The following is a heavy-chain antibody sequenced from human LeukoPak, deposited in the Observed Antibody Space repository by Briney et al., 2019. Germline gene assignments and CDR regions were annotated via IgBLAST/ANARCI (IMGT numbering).Heavy chain of an antibody. D-gene: IGHD6-19*01. J-gene: IGHJ4*02. CDR1: GFTFDDYA. CDR2: ISGDGGST. V-gene: IGHV3-43*02. CDR3: AKDKDSSGHFDY. Sequence: GGSLRLSCAASGFTFDDYAMHWVRQAPGKGLEWVSLISGDGGSTCYADSVKGRFTISRDNSKNSLYLQMNSLRTEDTALYYCAKDKDSSGHFDYWGQGTLVTVSS.